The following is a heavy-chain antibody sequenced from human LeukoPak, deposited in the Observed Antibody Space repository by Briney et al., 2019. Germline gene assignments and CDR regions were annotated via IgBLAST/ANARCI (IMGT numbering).Heavy chain of an antibody. CDR3: ARDTKYAFDN. Sequence: GGSLRLSCAASGFTFSSYSMNCVRQAPGKGLEWISYIGISSGNTKYADSVKGRFTISGDKAQKSLYLQMNSLRVEDTAVYYCARDTKYAFDNWGQGTLVTVSS. CDR2: IGISSGNT. CDR1: GFTFSSYS. D-gene: IGHD2-2*01. V-gene: IGHV3-48*01. J-gene: IGHJ4*02.